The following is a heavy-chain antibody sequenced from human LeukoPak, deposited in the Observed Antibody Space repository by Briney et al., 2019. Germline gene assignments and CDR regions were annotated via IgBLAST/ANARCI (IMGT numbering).Heavy chain of an antibody. CDR3: ASDGTGIAAVRGAFDI. V-gene: IGHV4-59*01. CDR1: GGSISSYY. Sequence: SETLSLTCTVSGGSISSYYWSWIRQPPGKGLEWIGYIYYSGSTNYNPSLKSRVTISVDTSKNQFSLKLSSVTAADTAVYYCASDGTGIAAVRGAFDIWGQGTMVTVSS. CDR2: IYYSGST. J-gene: IGHJ3*02. D-gene: IGHD6-25*01.